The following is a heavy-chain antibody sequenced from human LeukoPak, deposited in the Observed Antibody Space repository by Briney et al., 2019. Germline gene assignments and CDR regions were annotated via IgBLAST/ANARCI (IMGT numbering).Heavy chain of an antibody. CDR2: IYHTGTT. V-gene: IGHV4-38-2*01. CDR1: AYSISSGFY. Sequence: PSETLSLTCAVSAYSISSGFYWGWIRQPPGQGLEWIGSIYHTGTTYYNPSLKSRVTMSVDTSKDQVSLKLSSGTDADTAVCYCARGSSGWFFDYWGQGTLVTVSS. CDR3: ARGSSGWFFDY. D-gene: IGHD6-19*01. J-gene: IGHJ4*02.